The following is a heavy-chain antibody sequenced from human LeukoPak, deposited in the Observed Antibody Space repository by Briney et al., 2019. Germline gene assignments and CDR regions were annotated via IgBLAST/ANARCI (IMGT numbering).Heavy chain of an antibody. CDR2: IKYGGST. J-gene: IGHJ4*02. V-gene: IGHV4-39*01. D-gene: IGHD1-26*01. Sequence: SETLSLTCTVSGVSISSSSYYWNWIRQPPGKGLEWIGNIKYGGSTYYNPSLKSRVTISVDTSKNQFSLKRSSVTAADTAVFYCARRIGGSAEIDYWGQGTLVTVSS. CDR1: GVSISSSSYY. CDR3: ARRIGGSAEIDY.